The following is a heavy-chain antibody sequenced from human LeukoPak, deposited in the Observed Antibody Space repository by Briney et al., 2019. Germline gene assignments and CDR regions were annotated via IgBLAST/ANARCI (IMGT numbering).Heavy chain of an antibody. CDR1: GFTFSSYA. CDR3: AKDLKRSYCSSTSCYTWFDY. CDR2: ISGSGGST. D-gene: IGHD2-2*02. V-gene: IGHV3-23*01. J-gene: IGHJ4*02. Sequence: PGGSLRLSCAASGFTFSSYAMSWVRQAPGKGLEWVSAISGSGGSTYYADSVKGRFTISRDNAKKRLYLQMNRLRATDTGVYYCAKDLKRSYCSSTSCYTWFDYWGQGTLVTVSS.